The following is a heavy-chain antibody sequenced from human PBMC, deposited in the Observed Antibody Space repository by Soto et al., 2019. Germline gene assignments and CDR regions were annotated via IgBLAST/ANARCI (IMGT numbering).Heavy chain of an antibody. CDR3: AKGVEKGGTSYGMDV. D-gene: IGHD3-16*01. CDR2: ISGSGGST. Sequence: GGSLRLSCAASGFTFSSYAMRWVRQAPGKGLAWVSAISGSGGSTYYADSVKGRFTISRDNSKNTLYLQMNSLRAEDTAVYYCAKGVEKGGTSYGMDVWGQGTTVTVSS. V-gene: IGHV3-23*01. CDR1: GFTFSSYA. J-gene: IGHJ6*02.